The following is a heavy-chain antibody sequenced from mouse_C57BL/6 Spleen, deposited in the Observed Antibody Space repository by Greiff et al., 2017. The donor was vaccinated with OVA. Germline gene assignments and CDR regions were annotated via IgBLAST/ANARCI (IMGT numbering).Heavy chain of an antibody. CDR1: GYAFSSSW. J-gene: IGHJ1*03. D-gene: IGHD2-3*01. CDR3: ARERDGYLPYFDV. Sequence: VQLQESGPELVKPGASVKISCKASGYAFSSSWMNWVKQRPGKGLEWIGRIYPGDGDTNYNGKFKGKATLTADKSSSTAYMQLSSLTSEDSAVYFCARERDGYLPYFDVWGTGTTVTVSS. CDR2: IYPGDGDT. V-gene: IGHV1-82*01.